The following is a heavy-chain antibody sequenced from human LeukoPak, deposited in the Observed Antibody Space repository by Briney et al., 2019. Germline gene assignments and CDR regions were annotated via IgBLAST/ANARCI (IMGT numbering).Heavy chain of an antibody. V-gene: IGHV3-23*01. CDR3: AKGAYSSGWYEFFNY. CDR1: GFTFSNYA. Sequence: PGGSLRLSCAASGFTFSNYAMTWVRQAPGKGLGWVSAISGTGGATYFADSVQGRFTLSRDNSKNTMSMQMNSLRAEDTAVYYCAKGAYSSGWYEFFNYWGQGTLVTVSS. D-gene: IGHD6-19*01. CDR2: ISGTGGAT. J-gene: IGHJ4*02.